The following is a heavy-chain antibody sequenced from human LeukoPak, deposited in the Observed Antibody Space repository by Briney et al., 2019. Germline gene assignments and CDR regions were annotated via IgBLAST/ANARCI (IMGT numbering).Heavy chain of an antibody. CDR3: ARDWGLVEAAGDY. J-gene: IGHJ4*02. CDR2: IKEDGSAK. Sequence: AGSLRLSCAASGFSFSSSWMSWVRQAPGKGLEWVANIKEDGSAKYYVDSVKGRFTISRDNAKNSLYLQMNSLRAGDTAVYYCARDWGLVEAAGDYWGQGTLVTVSS. V-gene: IGHV3-7*05. CDR1: GFSFSSSW. D-gene: IGHD6-13*01.